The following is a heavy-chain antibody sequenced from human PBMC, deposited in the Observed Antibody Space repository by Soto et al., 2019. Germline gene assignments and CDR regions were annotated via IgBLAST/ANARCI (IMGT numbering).Heavy chain of an antibody. J-gene: IGHJ4*02. V-gene: IGHV3-23*01. CDR3: AKCYRGRLLPTPYFDY. Sequence: PGGSLRLSCAASGFTFXSYAMSWVRQAPGKGLEWVSAISGSGGSTYYADSVKGRFTISRDNSKNTLYLQMNSLRAEDTAVYYCAKCYRGRLLPTPYFDYWGQGTLVTVSS. CDR2: ISGSGGST. CDR1: GFTFXSYA. D-gene: IGHD2-21*02.